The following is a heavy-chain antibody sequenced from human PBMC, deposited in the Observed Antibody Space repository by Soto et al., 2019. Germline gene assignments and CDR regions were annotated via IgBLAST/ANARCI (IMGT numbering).Heavy chain of an antibody. J-gene: IGHJ2*01. CDR3: ARSGYSSGWYHWYFDF. D-gene: IGHD6-19*01. CDR1: GYTFSNYG. V-gene: IGHV1-3*01. CDR2: INAGNGNT. Sequence: QVHLVQSGAEVKKPGASVKLYCKASGYTFSNYGIHWVRQVPGQRLEWMGWINAGNGNTKYSEKFQGRVTMTRDTSASTAYMELSSLRSEDTAVYFCARSGYSSGWYHWYFDFWGRGTLVTVSS.